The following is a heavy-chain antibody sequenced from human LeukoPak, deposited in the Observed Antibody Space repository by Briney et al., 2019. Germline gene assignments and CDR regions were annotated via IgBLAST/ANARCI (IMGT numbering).Heavy chain of an antibody. CDR2: INPNSGGT. V-gene: IGHV1-2*06. J-gene: IGHJ4*02. CDR1: GYTFTGCY. Sequence: ASVKVSCKASGYTFTGCYMHWVRQAPGQGLEWMGRINPNSGGTNYAQKFQGRVTMTRDTSISTAYMELSRLRSDDTAVYYCARDTAVAAHYNEANYWGQGTLVTVSS. CDR3: ARDTAVAAHYNEANY. D-gene: IGHD6-19*01.